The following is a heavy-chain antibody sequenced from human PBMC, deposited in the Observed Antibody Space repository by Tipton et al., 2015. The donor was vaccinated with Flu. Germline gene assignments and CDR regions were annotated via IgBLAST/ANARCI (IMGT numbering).Heavy chain of an antibody. D-gene: IGHD4-23*01. Sequence: LRLSCAVYGGSFSGYYWSWIRQPPGKGLEWIGEINHSGSTNYNPSLKSRVTISVDTSKNQFSLKLSSVTAADTAVYYCARGSLGFGGKKWPSRDYMDVWGKGTTVTVSS. V-gene: IGHV4-34*01. J-gene: IGHJ6*03. CDR1: GGSFSGYY. CDR3: ARGSLGFGGKKWPSRDYMDV. CDR2: INHSGST.